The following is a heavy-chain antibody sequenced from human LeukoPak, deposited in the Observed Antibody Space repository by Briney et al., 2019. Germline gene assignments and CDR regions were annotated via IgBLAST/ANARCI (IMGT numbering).Heavy chain of an antibody. D-gene: IGHD4-17*01. Sequence: ASVNVSCKASGYTFTGYYMHWVRQAPGQGLEWMGWINPNSGGTNYAQTFQGRVTMTRDTSISTAYMELSRLRSDDTAVYYCARAGDYVFLESPSQFDYWGQGTLVTVSS. CDR1: GYTFTGYY. CDR3: ARAGDYVFLESPSQFDY. J-gene: IGHJ4*02. V-gene: IGHV1-2*02. CDR2: INPNSGGT.